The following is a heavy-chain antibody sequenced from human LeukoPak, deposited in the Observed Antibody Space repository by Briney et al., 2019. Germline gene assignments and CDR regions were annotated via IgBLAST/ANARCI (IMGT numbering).Heavy chain of an antibody. J-gene: IGHJ4*02. D-gene: IGHD6-19*01. CDR1: GFTFNIYP. CDR3: ARGNVAVARNLIDF. CDR2: TLYDGSST. Sequence: PARSLRLSCAASGFTFNIYPMHWVRQAPGEGPEWVAVTLYDGSSTDYADSVKGRFTMSRDNAKNTLYLQMNSLRPEDTGIYYCARGNVAVARNLIDFWGQGTLVTVSS. V-gene: IGHV3-30*04.